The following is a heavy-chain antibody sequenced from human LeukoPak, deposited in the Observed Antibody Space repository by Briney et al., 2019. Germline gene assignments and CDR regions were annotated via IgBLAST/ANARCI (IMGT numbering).Heavy chain of an antibody. CDR3: ARDGEMATIENFFEY. D-gene: IGHD5-24*01. Sequence: SETLSLTCTVSGGSISSSSYYWGWIRQPPGKGLEWIGGIYYSGSTHYNPSLKSRVTISVDTSKNQFSLKLSSVTAADTAVYYCARDGEMATIENFFEYWGQGALVTVSS. J-gene: IGHJ4*02. V-gene: IGHV4-39*07. CDR1: GGSISSSSYY. CDR2: IYYSGST.